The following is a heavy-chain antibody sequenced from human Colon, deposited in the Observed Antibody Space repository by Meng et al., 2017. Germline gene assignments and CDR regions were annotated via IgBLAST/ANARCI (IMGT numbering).Heavy chain of an antibody. CDR1: GGSMKNYD. CDR3: ARRRENSGWGRFDL. CDR2: IHSGGTT. V-gene: IGHV4-59*01. J-gene: IGHJ5*02. Sequence: SETLSLTCTVSGGSMKNYDWSWIRQPPGKGPEWIGYIHSGGTTKYNPSLESRVSISIDTSNNQFSLRLNSVSAADTAVYYCARRRENSGWGRFDLWGQGTLVTVSS. D-gene: IGHD6-19*01.